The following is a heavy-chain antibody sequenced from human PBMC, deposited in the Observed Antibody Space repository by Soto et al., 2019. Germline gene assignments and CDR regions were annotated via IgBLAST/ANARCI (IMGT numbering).Heavy chain of an antibody. CDR3: ASSYYYDSRGYYFIHYFDF. CDR1: DGNSRSRSGF. J-gene: IGHJ4*02. CDR2: IYYSGST. D-gene: IGHD3-22*01. V-gene: IGHV4-61*01. Sequence: VVDGNSRSRSGFRSWKKKPQGKGLEGIGYIYYSGSTNYNPSLKSRVTISVDTSKNQFSLKLSSVTAADTAVYYCASSYYYDSRGYYFIHYFDFCGQGTLVSVSS.